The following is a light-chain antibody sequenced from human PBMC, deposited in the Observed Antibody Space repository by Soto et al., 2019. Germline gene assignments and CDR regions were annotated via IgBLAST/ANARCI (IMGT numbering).Light chain of an antibody. J-gene: IGKJ1*01. CDR2: AAS. CDR1: QGISSY. Sequence: HLTHNPSSLSASLGYIVTITCRASQGISSYLAWYQQKPGKAPKLLIYAASTLQSGVPSRFSGSGSGTEFTLTISSLQPDDVATYYCQQYNSYFKTLGKGTMVEI. V-gene: IGKV1-9*01. CDR3: QQYNSYFKT.